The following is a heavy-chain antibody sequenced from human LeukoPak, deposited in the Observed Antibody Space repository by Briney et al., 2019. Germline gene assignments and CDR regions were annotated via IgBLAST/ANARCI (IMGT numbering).Heavy chain of an antibody. V-gene: IGHV3-48*04. J-gene: IGHJ4*02. Sequence: GRSLRLSCAASGFTFSSYSMTWVRQAPGRGLEWVSYISNSSGTIYYADSVKGRFTISRDNAKNSLYLQMSSLRAEDTAVYYCARSELYYYGSGSYPWGYWGQGTLVTVSS. CDR2: ISNSSGTI. CDR3: ARSELYYYGSGSYPWGY. D-gene: IGHD3-10*01. CDR1: GFTFSSYS.